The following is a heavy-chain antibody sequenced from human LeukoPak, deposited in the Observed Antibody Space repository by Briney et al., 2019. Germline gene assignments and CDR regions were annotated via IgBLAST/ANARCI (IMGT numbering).Heavy chain of an antibody. V-gene: IGHV5-51*01. CDR2: IYPGDSDT. J-gene: IGHJ3*02. CDR3: ARRIMGADDAFDI. CDR1: GYSFTSYW. D-gene: IGHD1-26*01. Sequence: GESLKISCKGSGYSFTSYWIGWVRPMPGKGLGWMGIIYPGDSDTRYSPSFQGQVTISADKSISTAYLQWSSLKASDTAMYYCARRIMGADDAFDIWGQGTMVTVSS.